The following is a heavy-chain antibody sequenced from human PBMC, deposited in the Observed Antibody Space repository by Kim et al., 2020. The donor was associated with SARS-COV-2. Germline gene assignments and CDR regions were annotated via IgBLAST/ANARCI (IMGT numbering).Heavy chain of an antibody. CDR2: IKRKTDGGTT. Sequence: GGSLRLSCAGSGITFSNAWMSWVRQAPGKGLEWVGRIKRKTDGGTTDDASPVKGRFTISRDDSKNTLYLQMNSLKTEDTAVYYCTTWRWSSMGGWGQGTLVTVSS. CDR3: TTWRWSSMGG. J-gene: IGHJ4*02. CDR1: GITFSNAW. D-gene: IGHD3-10*01. V-gene: IGHV3-15*01.